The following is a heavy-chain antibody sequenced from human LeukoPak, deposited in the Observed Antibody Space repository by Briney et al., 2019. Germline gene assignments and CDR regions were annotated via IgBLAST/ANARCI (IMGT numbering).Heavy chain of an antibody. CDR3: ARDQEGFDY. V-gene: IGHV1-46*01. CDR1: GYTFTSNY. Sequence: GGSVKVSCKASGYTFTSNYIHWVRQAPGQGLEWMGMIYPRDGSTSYAQKFQGRVTVTRDTSTSTVHMELSGLRSVDTAVYYCARDQEGFDYWGQGTLVTVSS. J-gene: IGHJ4*02. CDR2: IYPRDGST.